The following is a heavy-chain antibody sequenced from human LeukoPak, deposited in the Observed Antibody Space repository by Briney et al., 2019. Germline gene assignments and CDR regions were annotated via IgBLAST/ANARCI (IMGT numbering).Heavy chain of an antibody. Sequence: PGGSLRLSCAASGFTFSSYAMHWVRQAPGKGLEWVAVISYDGSNKYYADSVEGRFTISRDNSKNTLYLQMNSLRAEDTAVYYCASFSGSGSYYNGYGFDYWGQGTLVTVSS. CDR1: GFTFSSYA. CDR2: ISYDGSNK. V-gene: IGHV3-30*04. J-gene: IGHJ4*02. CDR3: ASFSGSGSYYNGYGFDY. D-gene: IGHD3-10*01.